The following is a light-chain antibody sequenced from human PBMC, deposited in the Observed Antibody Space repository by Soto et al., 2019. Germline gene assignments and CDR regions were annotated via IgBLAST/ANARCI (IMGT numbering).Light chain of an antibody. J-gene: IGLJ1*01. Sequence: QSVLTQPPSVSAAPGQRVTISCSGSSSNIGGNSVSWYQQLPGTAPKLLIYDDDKRPSGIPDRFSGSKSGTSATLGINGLQSEDEADYYCATWDDSLNALYVFGTGTKVTVL. CDR1: SSNIGGNS. CDR2: DDD. CDR3: ATWDDSLNALYV. V-gene: IGLV1-51*01.